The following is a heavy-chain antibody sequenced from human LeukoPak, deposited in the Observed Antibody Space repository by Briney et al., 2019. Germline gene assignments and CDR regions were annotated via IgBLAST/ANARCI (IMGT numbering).Heavy chain of an antibody. CDR1: GGSISRGSYY. D-gene: IGHD5-24*01. CDR2: IYSSGST. J-gene: IGHJ4*02. V-gene: IGHV4-61*02. CDR3: ARGRDGYNFLNRGEYYYFDY. Sequence: SETLSLTCTVSGGSISRGSYYWSWIRQPAGKGLEWIGRIYSSGSTNYNPSLKSRVTISVDTSKNQFSLKLNSVTAADTAVYYCARGRDGYNFLNRGEYYYFDYWGQGTLVTVSS.